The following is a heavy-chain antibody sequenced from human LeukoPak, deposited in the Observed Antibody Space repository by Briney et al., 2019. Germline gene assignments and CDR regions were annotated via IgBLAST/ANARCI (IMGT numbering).Heavy chain of an antibody. V-gene: IGHV3-53*01. Sequence: PGGSLRLSCAASGFTVSSNYMSWVRQTPGKGLEWVSVIYSGGSTYYADSVKGRFTISRDNSKDTLYLQMNSLRAEDTAVYYCARKGDGYYYGSGSPHGMDVWGQGTTVTVSS. D-gene: IGHD3-10*01. CDR3: ARKGDGYYYGSGSPHGMDV. CDR1: GFTVSSNY. CDR2: IYSGGST. J-gene: IGHJ6*02.